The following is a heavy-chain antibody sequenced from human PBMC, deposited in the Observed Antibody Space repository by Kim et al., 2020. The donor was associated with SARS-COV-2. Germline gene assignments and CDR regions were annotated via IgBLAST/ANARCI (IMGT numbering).Heavy chain of an antibody. CDR1: GGSISSYY. J-gene: IGHJ6*02. Sequence: SETLSLTCTVSGGSISSYYWSWIRQPPGKGLEWTGYIYYSGSTNYNPSLKSRVTISVDTSKNQFSLKLSSVTAADTAVYYCARVPYYYDSSGYRGGYYYYGMDVWGQGTTVTVSS. CDR2: IYYSGST. CDR3: ARVPYYYDSSGYRGGYYYYGMDV. D-gene: IGHD3-22*01. V-gene: IGHV4-59*13.